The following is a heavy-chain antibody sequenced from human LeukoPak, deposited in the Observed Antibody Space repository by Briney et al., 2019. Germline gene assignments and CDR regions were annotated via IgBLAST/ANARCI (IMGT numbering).Heavy chain of an antibody. J-gene: IGHJ5*02. CDR2: ISGSGGST. V-gene: IGHV3-23*01. D-gene: IGHD2-15*01. CDR3: AKDRDSGGSLNWFDP. Sequence: PGGSLRLSCAASGFTFSSYAMSWVRQAPGKWLEWVSAISGSGGSTYYADSVKGRFTISRDNSKNTLYLQMNSLRAEDTAVYYCAKDRDSGGSLNWFDPWGQGTLVTVSS. CDR1: GFTFSSYA.